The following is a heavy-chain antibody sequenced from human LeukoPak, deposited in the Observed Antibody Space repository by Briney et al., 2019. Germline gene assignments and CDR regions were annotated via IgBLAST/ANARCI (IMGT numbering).Heavy chain of an antibody. D-gene: IGHD1-26*01. CDR2: IHYNGIT. J-gene: IGHJ4*02. CDR3: ARHISSGGTYAHFDY. Sequence: PSVTLSLTCTVSGSMYNYYWSWIRQPPGKGLEWIGYIHYNGITNYNPSLKSRVTMSLDTSKNQVSLKLNSVTAADTAVYYCARHISSGGTYAHFDYWGQGTLVTVSS. CDR1: GSMYNYY. V-gene: IGHV4-59*08.